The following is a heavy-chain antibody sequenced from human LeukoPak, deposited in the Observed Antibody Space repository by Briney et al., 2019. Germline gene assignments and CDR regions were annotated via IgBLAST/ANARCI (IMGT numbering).Heavy chain of an antibody. CDR1: GGSISSSSYY. Sequence: SETLSLTCTVSGGSISSSSYYWGWIRQPPGKGLEWIGSIYYSGSTYYNPSLKSRVTISVDTSKNQFSLKLSSVTAADTAVYYCAGRIGRDGDNYVYWGQGTLVTVSS. V-gene: IGHV4-39*01. D-gene: IGHD5-24*01. CDR3: AGRIGRDGDNYVY. CDR2: IYYSGST. J-gene: IGHJ4*02.